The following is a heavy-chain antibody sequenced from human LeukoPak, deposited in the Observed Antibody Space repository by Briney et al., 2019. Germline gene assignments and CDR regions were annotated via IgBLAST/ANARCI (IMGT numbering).Heavy chain of an antibody. CDR2: ISWSSGSI. J-gene: IGHJ5*02. CDR1: GFTFDDYA. CDR3: AKDGYSSGTSWFDP. V-gene: IGHV3-9*01. Sequence: PGGSLRLSCAASGFTFDDYAMHWVRQAPGKGLEWVSGISWSSGSIGYADSVKGRFTISRDNAKNSLYLQMNSLRAEDTALYYCAKDGYSSGTSWFDPWGQGTLVTVSS. D-gene: IGHD6-19*01.